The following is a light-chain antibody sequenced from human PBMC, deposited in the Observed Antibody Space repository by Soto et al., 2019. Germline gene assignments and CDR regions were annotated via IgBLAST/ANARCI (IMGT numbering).Light chain of an antibody. CDR1: SGHSSYA. Sequence: QPVLTQSPSASASLGASVKLTCTLSSGHSSYAIAWHQQQPEKGPRYLMKLNSDGSHSKGDGIPERFSGSSSGAERYLTISSLQSEDEADYYCQTWGTGPFVFGTGTKVTVL. CDR2: LNSDGSH. CDR3: QTWGTGPFV. V-gene: IGLV4-69*01. J-gene: IGLJ1*01.